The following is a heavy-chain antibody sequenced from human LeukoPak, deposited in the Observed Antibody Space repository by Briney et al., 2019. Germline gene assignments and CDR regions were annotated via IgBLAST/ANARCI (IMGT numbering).Heavy chain of an antibody. V-gene: IGHV3-23*01. CDR3: AKDTSIGKYCTNGVCSPFDY. CDR1: GFTFSSYA. J-gene: IGHJ4*02. Sequence: GGSLTLSCAGSGFTFSSYAMSWVRQAPGQGLEWVSVISNSGDYTSYADSVRGRFTISRDNSRNTLYLQMISLRPEDTSVYYCAKDTSIGKYCTNGVCSPFDYWGQGTLVTVSS. D-gene: IGHD2-8*01. CDR2: ISNSGDYT.